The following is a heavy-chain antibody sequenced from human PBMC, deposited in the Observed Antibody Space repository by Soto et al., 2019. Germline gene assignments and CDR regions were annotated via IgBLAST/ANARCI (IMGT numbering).Heavy chain of an antibody. CDR1: GFTFSSYG. D-gene: IGHD6-13*01. CDR2: ISYDGSNK. Sequence: VVSLILSCAASGFTFSSYGMHWVRQAPGKGLEWVAVISYDGSNKYYADSVKGRFTISRDNSKNTLYLQMNSLRAEDTTVYYCATTHPTIADGDQNDHWGPGT. CDR3: ATTHPTIADGDQNDH. J-gene: IGHJ4*02. V-gene: IGHV3-30*03.